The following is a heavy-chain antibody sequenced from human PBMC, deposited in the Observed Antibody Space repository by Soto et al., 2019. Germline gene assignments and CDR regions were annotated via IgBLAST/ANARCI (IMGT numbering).Heavy chain of an antibody. V-gene: IGHV3-23*01. CDR1: AFTFSSYA. J-gene: IGHJ4*02. CDR2: ITGSGGST. CDR3: ARRSSSWYFDY. Sequence: GGSLRLSCAASAFTFSSYAMNWVRQAPGKGLEWVSVITGSGGSTYYADSVKGRFTISRDNSKNTLYLQMNSLRAEDTAVYYCARRSSSWYFDYWGQGTLVTVSS. D-gene: IGHD6-13*01.